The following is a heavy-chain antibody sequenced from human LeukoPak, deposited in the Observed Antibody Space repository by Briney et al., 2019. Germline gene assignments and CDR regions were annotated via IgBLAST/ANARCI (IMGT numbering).Heavy chain of an antibody. CDR1: GITFSRCW. Sequence: GGSLRLSCAASGITFSRCWMSWVRQAPGKGLEWVAFIKEDGGEIFYVDSVKGRFTISRDNAENFLYLQMNSLRAEDTAVYYCARDRGGRSGLDDWGQGTLVIVSS. V-gene: IGHV3-7*04. CDR3: ARDRGGRSGLDD. CDR2: IKEDGGEI. D-gene: IGHD2-15*01. J-gene: IGHJ4*02.